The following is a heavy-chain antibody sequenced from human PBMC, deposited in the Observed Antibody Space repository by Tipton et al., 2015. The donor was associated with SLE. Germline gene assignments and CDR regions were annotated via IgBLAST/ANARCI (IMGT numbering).Heavy chain of an antibody. Sequence: SLRLSCAASGFTFSSYAMSWVRQALGKGLEWVSAISGSGGSTYYADSVKGRFTISRDNSKNTLYLQMNSLRAEDTAVYYCASYEMATNFDYWGQGTLVTVSS. CDR3: ASYEMATNFDY. D-gene: IGHD5-24*01. CDR1: GFTFSSYA. J-gene: IGHJ4*02. CDR2: ISGSGGST. V-gene: IGHV3-23*01.